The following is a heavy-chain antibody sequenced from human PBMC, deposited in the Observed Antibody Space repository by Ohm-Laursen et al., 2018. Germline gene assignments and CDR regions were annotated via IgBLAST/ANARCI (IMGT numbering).Heavy chain of an antibody. Sequence: SDTLSLTCTVSGGSISSYYWSWIRQPPGKGLEWIGYIYYSGSTNYNPSLKSRVTISVDTSKNQFSLKLSSVTAADTAVYYCARRRWPRWAFDIWGQGTMVTVSS. V-gene: IGHV4-59*08. CDR1: GGSISSYY. D-gene: IGHD2-15*01. J-gene: IGHJ3*02. CDR3: ARRRWPRWAFDI. CDR2: IYYSGST.